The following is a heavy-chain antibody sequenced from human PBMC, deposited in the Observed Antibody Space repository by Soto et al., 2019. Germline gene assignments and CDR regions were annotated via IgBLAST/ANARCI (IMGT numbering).Heavy chain of an antibody. CDR3: ARLERLSGYYARGRVNYYFDY. Sequence: PSETLSLTCTVSGGSISSSSYYWGWIRQPPGKGLEWIGSIYYSGSTYYNPPLKSRVTISVDTSKNQFSLKLSSVTAADTAVYYCARLERLSGYYARGRVNYYFDYWGQGTLVTVSS. CDR1: GGSISSSSYY. CDR2: IYYSGST. J-gene: IGHJ4*02. V-gene: IGHV4-39*01. D-gene: IGHD3-22*01.